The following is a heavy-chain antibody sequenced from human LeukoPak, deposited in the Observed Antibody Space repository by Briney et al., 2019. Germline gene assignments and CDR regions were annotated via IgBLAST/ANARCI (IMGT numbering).Heavy chain of an antibody. CDR3: AKDILRRQWLETLGGYYFDY. Sequence: AGGSLRLSCAASGFTFSSYAMSWVRQAPGKGLEWVSAISGSGGSTYYADSVKGRFTISRDNSKNTLYLQMNSLRAEDTAVYYCAKDILRRQWLETLGGYYFDYWGQGTLVTVSS. D-gene: IGHD6-19*01. CDR1: GFTFSSYA. V-gene: IGHV3-23*01. J-gene: IGHJ4*02. CDR2: ISGSGGST.